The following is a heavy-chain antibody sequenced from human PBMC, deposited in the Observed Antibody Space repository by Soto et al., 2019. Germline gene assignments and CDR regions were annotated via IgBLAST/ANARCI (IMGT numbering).Heavy chain of an antibody. Sequence: ASVKVSCKAFAGTFSNFAISWVRQAPGQGLEWVGGILPIFGTTIYAQKLKDRVTITADKSTTTVYMEMSGLRSEDTAVYYCASVDTTLITDYWGRGTLVTVSS. CDR2: ILPIFGTT. CDR3: ASVDTTLITDY. J-gene: IGHJ4*01. CDR1: AGTFSNFA. D-gene: IGHD5-18*01. V-gene: IGHV1-69*06.